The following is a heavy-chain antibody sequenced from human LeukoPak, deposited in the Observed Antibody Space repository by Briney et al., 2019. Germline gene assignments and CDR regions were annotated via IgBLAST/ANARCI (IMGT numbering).Heavy chain of an antibody. J-gene: IGHJ3*02. D-gene: IGHD3-10*01. CDR3: ASPYYYGSGSYNLGAFDI. V-gene: IGHV3-66*01. CDR2: IYSGGST. Sequence: GGSLRLSCAASGFTVSINYMSWVRQAPGKGLEWVSVIYSGGSTYYADSVKGRFTISRDNSKNTLYLQMNSLRAEDTAVYYCASPYYYGSGSYNLGAFDIWGQGTMVTVSS. CDR1: GFTVSINY.